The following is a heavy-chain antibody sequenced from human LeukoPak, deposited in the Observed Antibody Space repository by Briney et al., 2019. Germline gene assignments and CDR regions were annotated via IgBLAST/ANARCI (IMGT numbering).Heavy chain of an antibody. CDR1: GLTFSDAW. Sequence: GGSLRLSCVASGLTFSDAWMSWVRQAPGKGLEWVGRIKSKTDGETTDYAAPVKGRFTISRDDSKNTLYLQMNRLNIGDTAVYYCITDPGAWAPIWGQGTMVTVSS. CDR2: IKSKTDGETT. CDR3: ITDPGAWAPI. V-gene: IGHV3-15*01. D-gene: IGHD1-26*01. J-gene: IGHJ3*02.